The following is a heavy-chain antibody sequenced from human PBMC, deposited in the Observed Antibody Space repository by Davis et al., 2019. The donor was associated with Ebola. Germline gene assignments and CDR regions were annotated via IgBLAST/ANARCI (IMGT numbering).Heavy chain of an antibody. V-gene: IGHV1-18*04. CDR2: ISAYNGNT. CDR3: ARDPGVVVAGY. CDR1: GYTFTNYG. Sequence: ASVKVSCKASGYTFTNYGITWVRQAPGQGLEWTGWISAYNGNTNYAQKLQGRVTMTTDTSTSTAYMELRSLRSDDTAVYYCARDPGVVVAGYWGQGTLVTVSS. J-gene: IGHJ4*02. D-gene: IGHD2-15*01.